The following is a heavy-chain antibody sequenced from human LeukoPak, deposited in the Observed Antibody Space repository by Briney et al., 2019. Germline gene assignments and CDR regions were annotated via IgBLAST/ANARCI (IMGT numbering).Heavy chain of an antibody. CDR3: ARHGFGDSYGYLFSYFDY. Sequence: KASETLSLTCTVSGGSISSYYWSWIRQPPGKGLEWIGYIYYSGSTNYNPSLKSRVTISVDTSKNQFSLKLSSVTAADTAVYYCARHGFGDSYGYLFSYFDYWGQGTLVTVSS. D-gene: IGHD5-18*01. CDR1: GGSISSYY. CDR2: IYYSGST. J-gene: IGHJ4*02. V-gene: IGHV4-59*08.